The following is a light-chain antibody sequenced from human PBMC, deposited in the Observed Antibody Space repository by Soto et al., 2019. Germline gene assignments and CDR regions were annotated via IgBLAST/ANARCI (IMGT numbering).Light chain of an antibody. Sequence: DIQMTQSPSTLSASVGDRVTITCLASQSISIWLAWYQKKPGKAPKLLIYKTSSLESGVPSRFSVSGSGTEFTLTISSLQPDDFATYYCQQYNSYSLFTFGPGTKVAIK. J-gene: IGKJ3*01. V-gene: IGKV1-5*03. CDR2: KTS. CDR3: QQYNSYSLFT. CDR1: QSISIW.